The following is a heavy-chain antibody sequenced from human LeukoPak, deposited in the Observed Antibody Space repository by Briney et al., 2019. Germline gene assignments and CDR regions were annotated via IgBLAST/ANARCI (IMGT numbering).Heavy chain of an antibody. V-gene: IGHV4-4*02. CDR1: GGSISSSNW. CDR2: IYHSGST. J-gene: IGHJ5*02. CDR3: ARALGIAAADWFDP. Sequence: PSETLSLTCAVSGGSISSSNWWSWVRQPPGKGLEWIGEIYHSGSTNYNPSLKSRVTISVDKSKNQFSLKLSSVTAADTAVYYCARALGIAAADWFDPWGQGTLVTVSS. D-gene: IGHD6-13*01.